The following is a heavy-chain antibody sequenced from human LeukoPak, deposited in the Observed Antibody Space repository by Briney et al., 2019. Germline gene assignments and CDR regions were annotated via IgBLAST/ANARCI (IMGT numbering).Heavy chain of an antibody. J-gene: IGHJ6*02. Sequence: PGGSLRLSCVGSGFTSIAYALTWARQAPGKGLEWVSGISGGGVTTYYADSVKGRFTISRDNSKNTLYLQMNSLRAEDTAVYYCAKVVYSYGNYYYYGMDVWGQGTTVTVSS. CDR2: ISGGGVTT. D-gene: IGHD5-18*01. V-gene: IGHV3-23*01. CDR3: AKVVYSYGNYYYYGMDV. CDR1: GFTSIAYA.